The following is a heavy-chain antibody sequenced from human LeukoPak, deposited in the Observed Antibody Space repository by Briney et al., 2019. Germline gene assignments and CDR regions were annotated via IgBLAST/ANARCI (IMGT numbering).Heavy chain of an antibody. V-gene: IGHV3-30*04. CDR1: GFTFSSYA. CDR2: ISYDGSNK. J-gene: IGHJ4*02. CDR3: ARDSEWEHRTGFDY. Sequence: PGRSLRLSCAASGFTFSSYAMHWVRQAPGKGLEWVAVISYDGSNKYYADSVKGRFTIARDKSKNTLYLQMNSLRAEDTAVYYCARDSEWEHRTGFDYWGQGTLVTVSS. D-gene: IGHD1-26*01.